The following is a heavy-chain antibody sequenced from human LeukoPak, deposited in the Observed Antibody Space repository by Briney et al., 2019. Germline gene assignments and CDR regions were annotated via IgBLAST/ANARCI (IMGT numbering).Heavy chain of an antibody. J-gene: IGHJ3*02. V-gene: IGHV3-21*01. D-gene: IGHD5-18*01. CDR3: ARSQRSAFDI. Sequence: PGGSLRLSCAASGFTFSSYSMNWVRQAPGKGLEWVSSISSSSSYIYYADSVKDRFTISRDNAKNSLYLQMNSLRAEDTAVYYCARSQRSAFDIWGQGTMVTVSS. CDR2: ISSSSSYI. CDR1: GFTFSSYS.